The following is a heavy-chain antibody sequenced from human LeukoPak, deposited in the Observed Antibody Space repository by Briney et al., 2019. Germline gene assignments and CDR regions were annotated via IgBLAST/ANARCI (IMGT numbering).Heavy chain of an antibody. CDR3: ALLLLWIQLPYYFDY. D-gene: IGHD5-18*01. CDR2: IWYDGSNK. CDR1: GFTFSSYG. V-gene: IGHV3-33*01. J-gene: IGHJ4*02. Sequence: PGRSLRLSCAAPGFTFSSYGMHWVRQAPGKGLEWVAVIWYDGSNKYYADSVKGRFTISRDNSKNTLYLQMNSLRSEDTAVYDCALLLLWIQLPYYFDYWGQGPLVTVSS.